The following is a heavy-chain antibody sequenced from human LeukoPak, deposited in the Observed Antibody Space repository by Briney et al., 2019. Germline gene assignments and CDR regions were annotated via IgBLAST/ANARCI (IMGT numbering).Heavy chain of an antibody. CDR2: IYQTGST. D-gene: IGHD3-10*01. V-gene: IGHV4-38-2*02. J-gene: IGHJ4*02. Sequence: SETLSLTCIVSGGSINSGDYWGWIRQPPGKGLEWIGKIYQTGSTNYNPSLKSRVTISVDTSKNQFSLKLSSVTAADTAVYYCARHLWFGESFDYWGQGTLVTVSS. CDR1: GGSINSGDY. CDR3: ARHLWFGESFDY.